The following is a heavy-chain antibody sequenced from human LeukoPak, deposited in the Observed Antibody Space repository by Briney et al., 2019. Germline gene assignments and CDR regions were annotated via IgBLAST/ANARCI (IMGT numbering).Heavy chain of an antibody. CDR3: AKEQDNQLLLSHFDY. Sequence: GGSLRLSCTGFIFSNYAVSWVRQAPGKGLEWVSAVSGDGVRTFYADSVKGRFTISRDNSMCTLSLQMNSLRAEDTAVYYCAKEQDNQLLLSHFDYWGQGILVTVSS. V-gene: IGHV3-23*01. J-gene: IGHJ4*02. D-gene: IGHD2-2*01. CDR1: GFIFSNYA. CDR2: VSGDGVRT.